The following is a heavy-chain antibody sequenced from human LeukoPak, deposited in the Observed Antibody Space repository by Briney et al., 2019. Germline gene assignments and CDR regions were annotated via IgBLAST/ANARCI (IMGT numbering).Heavy chain of an antibody. CDR1: GFTFSSYT. Sequence: PGGSLRLSCAASGFTFSSYTMHWVRQAPGKGPEWVAVIWYDGSKKYYADSVKGRFTISRDNSKSTLYLEMSSLRAEDTAVFYCTRGVGGNSYYFDYWGQGTLVTVSS. CDR3: TRGVGGNSYYFDY. CDR2: IWYDGSKK. D-gene: IGHD1-26*01. J-gene: IGHJ4*02. V-gene: IGHV3-33*08.